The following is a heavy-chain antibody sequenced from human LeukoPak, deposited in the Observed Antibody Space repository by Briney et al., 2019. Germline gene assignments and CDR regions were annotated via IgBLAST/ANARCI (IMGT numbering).Heavy chain of an antibody. Sequence: GGSLRLSCAVSGITLSNYGMSWVRQAPGKGLEWVAGISGSCGRTNYADAVKGRFTISRDNAKNTLFLQMNSLRVEDTAVYFCAKRGVVIRVILVGFHKEAYYFDSWGQGALVTVSS. J-gene: IGHJ4*02. CDR1: GITLSNYG. CDR3: AKRGVVIRVILVGFHKEAYYFDS. CDR2: ISGSCGRT. V-gene: IGHV3-23*01. D-gene: IGHD3-22*01.